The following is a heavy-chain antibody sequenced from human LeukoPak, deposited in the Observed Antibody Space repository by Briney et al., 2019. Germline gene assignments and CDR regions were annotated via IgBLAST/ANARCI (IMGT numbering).Heavy chain of an antibody. Sequence: PGVSLTLSCAASGFTFSSYAMRWVRQTPGKGLEWVSAISSSGGNTYYADSVKGRFTISRDNSKNTLYLEMNSLRAEDTAVYYCAKVHLSYYFDYWGQGTLVTVSS. CDR2: ISSSGGNT. V-gene: IGHV3-23*01. J-gene: IGHJ4*02. CDR1: GFTFSSYA. D-gene: IGHD6-6*01. CDR3: AKVHLSYYFDY.